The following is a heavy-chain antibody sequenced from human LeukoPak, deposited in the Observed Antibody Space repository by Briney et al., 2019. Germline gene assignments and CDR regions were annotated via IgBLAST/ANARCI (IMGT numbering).Heavy chain of an antibody. CDR2: INAGNGNT. Sequence: ASVKVSCKASGYTFTSYAMHWVRQAPGRRLEWMGWINAGNGNTKYSQKFQGRVTITRDTSASTAYMELSSLRSEDTAVYYCARDCVVRGVICAFDIWGQGTMVTVSS. D-gene: IGHD3-10*01. V-gene: IGHV1-3*01. CDR3: ARDCVVRGVICAFDI. CDR1: GYTFTSYA. J-gene: IGHJ3*02.